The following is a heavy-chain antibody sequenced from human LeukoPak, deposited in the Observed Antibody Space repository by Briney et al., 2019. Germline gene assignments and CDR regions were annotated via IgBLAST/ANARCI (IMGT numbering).Heavy chain of an antibody. D-gene: IGHD3-16*01. J-gene: IGHJ4*02. CDR3: ARMGATTPHSANPDY. CDR1: GGSISNYF. V-gene: IGHV4-59*01. CDR2: IYYSGAT. Sequence: SETLSLTCTVSGGSISNYFWSWVRQPPGKGLEWIGYIYYSGATNYSPSLRSRLTISVDTSKDQLYMTLNSVTAADTAVYYCARMGATTPHSANPDYWGQGTLVTVSS.